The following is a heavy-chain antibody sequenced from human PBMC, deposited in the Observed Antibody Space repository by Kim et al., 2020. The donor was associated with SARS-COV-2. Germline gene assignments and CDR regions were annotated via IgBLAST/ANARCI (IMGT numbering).Heavy chain of an antibody. CDR1: GGSISSSSYF. V-gene: IGHV4-39*07. CDR2: IYYSGST. D-gene: IGHD6-13*01. CDR3: ARAHGAAAGFGNY. J-gene: IGHJ4*02. Sequence: SETLSLTCTVSGGSISSSSYFWGWIRQPPGKGLEWIGSIYYSGSTYYNPSLKSRVTISLDTSKNQFSLKLNSVTAADTAFYYCARAHGAAAGFGNYWGQGTLVTVSS.